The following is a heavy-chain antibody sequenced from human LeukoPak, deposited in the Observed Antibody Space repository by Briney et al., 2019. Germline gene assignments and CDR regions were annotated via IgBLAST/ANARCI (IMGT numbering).Heavy chain of an antibody. CDR1: GFTVSSNY. D-gene: IGHD1-26*01. CDR2: IYSGGDT. CDR3: ARNNGGREVVGDWFDP. J-gene: IGHJ5*02. Sequence: GSLRLSCAASGFTVSSNYMSWVRQAPGKGLEWVSVIYSGGDTYYADSVKGRFTISRDNSKNTLYLQMNSLRAEDTAVYYCARNNGGREVVGDWFDPWGQGTLVTVSS. V-gene: IGHV3-53*01.